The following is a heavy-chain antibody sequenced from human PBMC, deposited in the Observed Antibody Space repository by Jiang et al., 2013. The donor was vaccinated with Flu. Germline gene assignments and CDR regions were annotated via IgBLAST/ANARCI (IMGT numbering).Heavy chain of an antibody. CDR1: GYTLTELS. J-gene: IGHJ1*01. D-gene: IGHD3-16*01. CDR2: FDPEDGET. V-gene: IGHV1-24*01. CDR3: ATVWGRESLRSHSEYFQH. Sequence: SGAEVKKPGASVKVSCKVSGYTLTELSMHWVRQAPGKGLEWMGGFDPEDGETIYAQKFQGRVTMTEDTSTDTAYMELSSLRSEDTAVYYCATVWGRESLRSHSEYFQHWGQGTLVTVSS.